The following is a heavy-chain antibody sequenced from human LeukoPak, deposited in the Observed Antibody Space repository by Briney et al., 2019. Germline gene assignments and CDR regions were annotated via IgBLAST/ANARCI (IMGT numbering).Heavy chain of an antibody. CDR1: GGSISSGDYY. CDR2: IYYSGST. CDR3: ARDPGSYYGSGSRPYYYHGMDV. V-gene: IGHV4-30-4*01. D-gene: IGHD3-10*01. J-gene: IGHJ6*04. Sequence: PSQTLSLTCTVSGGSISSGDYYWSWIRQPPGKGLEWIGYIYYSGSTYYNPSLKSRVTISVDTSKNQFSLKLSSVTAADTAVYYCARDPGSYYGSGSRPYYYHGMDVWGKGTTVTVSS.